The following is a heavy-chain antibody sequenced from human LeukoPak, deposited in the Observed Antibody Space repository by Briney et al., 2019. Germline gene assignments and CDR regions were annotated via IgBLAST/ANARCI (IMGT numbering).Heavy chain of an antibody. J-gene: IGHJ4*02. CDR3: ARAEWLSYY. Sequence: PGGSLRLSCAASGFIFSSYWMSWVRQAPGKGLKWVANIKKDGTEKKYVDSAKGRFTISRDNAKNSLYLQMNSLTAEDTAVYYCARAEWLSYYWGQGILVTVSS. D-gene: IGHD3-3*01. CDR1: GFIFSSYW. CDR2: IKKDGTEK. V-gene: IGHV3-7*01.